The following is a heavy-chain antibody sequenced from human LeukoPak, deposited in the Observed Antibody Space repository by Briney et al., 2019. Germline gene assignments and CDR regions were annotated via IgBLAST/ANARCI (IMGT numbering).Heavy chain of an antibody. J-gene: IGHJ4*02. V-gene: IGHV4-39*07. CDR1: GGSISSSSYY. D-gene: IGHD3-3*01. CDR3: ARVTILGVVIDY. CDR2: IYYSGST. Sequence: SETLSLTCTVSGGSISSSSYYWGWIRQPPGKGLEWIGSIYYSGSTYYNPSLKSRVTISVDTSKNQFSLKLSSVTAADTAVYYCARVTILGVVIDYWGQGTLVTVSS.